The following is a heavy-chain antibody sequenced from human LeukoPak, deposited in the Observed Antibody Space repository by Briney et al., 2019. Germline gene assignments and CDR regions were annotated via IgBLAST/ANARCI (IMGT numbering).Heavy chain of an antibody. J-gene: IGHJ4*02. CDR2: IYYSGST. CDR1: GGSISSYY. D-gene: IGHD1-26*01. V-gene: IGHV4-59*01. Sequence: PSETLSLACTVSGGSISSYYWSWIRQPPGKGLEWIGYIYYSGSTNYNPSLKSRVTISVDTSKNQFSLKLSSVTAADTAVYYCARAGIVGATHDYWGQGTLVTVSS. CDR3: ARAGIVGATHDY.